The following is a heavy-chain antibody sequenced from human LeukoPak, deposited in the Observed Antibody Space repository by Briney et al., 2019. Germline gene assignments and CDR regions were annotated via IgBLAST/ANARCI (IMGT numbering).Heavy chain of an antibody. CDR3: ARESVKNQLEPFWFDF. CDR1: GFTFSSYS. CDR2: ISYDGSNK. Sequence: GGSLRLSCAASGFTFSSYSIHWVRQAPGKGLEWVAVISYDGSNKYYADSVKGRFTISRDNAKNTLWLQMHSLRAEDTAVYYCARESVKNQLEPFWFDFWGQGTLVTVSS. D-gene: IGHD1-1*01. V-gene: IGHV3-30*04. J-gene: IGHJ4*02.